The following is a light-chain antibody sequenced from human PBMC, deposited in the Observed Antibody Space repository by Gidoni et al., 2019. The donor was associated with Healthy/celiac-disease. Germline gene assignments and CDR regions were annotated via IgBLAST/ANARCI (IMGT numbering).Light chain of an antibody. Sequence: QSALTQPASVSGSPGQSITISCTGTSSYVGGYNYVSWYQQHPGKAPKLMIDDVSNRPSGVSNRFSGSKSGNTASLTISGLQAEDEADYYCSSYTSSSTRVFGGGTKLTVL. V-gene: IGLV2-14*03. J-gene: IGLJ3*02. CDR2: DVS. CDR3: SSYTSSSTRV. CDR1: SSYVGGYNY.